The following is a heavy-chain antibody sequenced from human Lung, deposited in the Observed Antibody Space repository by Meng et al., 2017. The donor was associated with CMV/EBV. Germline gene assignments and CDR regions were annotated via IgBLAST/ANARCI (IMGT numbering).Heavy chain of an antibody. CDR2: ISWNGVTT. Sequence: SXKISCAAAGFTFDDYAMHWVRQVPGKGLEWVSGISWNGVTTGYAGSVKGRFTISRDNTKNSLYLQMNSLRPEDTAFYFCARDMTLRLPSGSGFDFWGQGKXVNGAS. J-gene: IGHJ4*02. CDR3: ARDMTLRLPSGSGFDF. V-gene: IGHV3-9*01. D-gene: IGHD3-10*01. CDR1: GFTFDDYA.